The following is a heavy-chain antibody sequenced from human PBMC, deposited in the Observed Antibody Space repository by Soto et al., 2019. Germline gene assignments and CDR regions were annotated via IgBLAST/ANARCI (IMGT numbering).Heavy chain of an antibody. J-gene: IGHJ4*02. Sequence: EVQLLESGGGLVQPGGSLRLSCAASGFTFSSYAMSWVRQAPGKGLEWVSAISANGGTTVYADSVKGRFTISRDNXKNTLYLQMNSLRAEDTAMYYCAKSLTPVTSSFDYWGQGTLVPVSS. CDR3: AKSLTPVTSSFDY. D-gene: IGHD4-17*01. CDR1: GFTFSSYA. CDR2: ISANGGTT. V-gene: IGHV3-23*01.